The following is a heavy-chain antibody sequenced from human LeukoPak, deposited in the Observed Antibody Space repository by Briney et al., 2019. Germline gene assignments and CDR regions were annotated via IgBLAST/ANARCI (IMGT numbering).Heavy chain of an antibody. CDR3: SRESGPFCPFGY. D-gene: IGHD1-26*01. CDR2: ISLAGQT. CDR1: GGSISGTNW. J-gene: IGHJ4*02. Sequence: SETLSLTCGVSGGSISGTNWWSWVRQPPGQGLEWIGEISLAGQTNYNPSLNGRVTMSPDKSSNQLSLHLTSVTAADTATYFCSRESGPFCPFGYWGQGTLVIVSS. V-gene: IGHV4/OR15-8*02.